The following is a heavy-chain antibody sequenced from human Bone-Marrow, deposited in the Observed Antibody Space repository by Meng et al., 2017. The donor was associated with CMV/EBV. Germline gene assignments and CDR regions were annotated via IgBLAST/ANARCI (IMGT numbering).Heavy chain of an antibody. CDR2: IWYDGSNK. Sequence: GESLKISCAASGFTFSSYGMHWVRQAPGKGLEWVAVIWYDGSNKYYADSVKGRFTISRDNSKNTLYLQMNSLRAEDTAVYYCAKADGIVVVPAATFDDWGHGTLVTVAS. V-gene: IGHV3-30*02. D-gene: IGHD2-2*01. J-gene: IGHJ4*01. CDR3: AKADGIVVVPAATFDD. CDR1: GFTFSSYG.